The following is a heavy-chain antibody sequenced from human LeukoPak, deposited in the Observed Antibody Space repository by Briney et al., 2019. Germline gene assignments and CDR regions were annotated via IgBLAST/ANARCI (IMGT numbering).Heavy chain of an antibody. CDR2: IYYSGST. D-gene: IGHD6-13*01. CDR3: ARVYYSNSYDYWYFDL. CDR1: GGSISGNY. Sequence: SETLSLTCSVSGGSISGNYWSWIRQPPGKGLEWIGYIYYSGSTKYNPSLQSRVTISVDTSKNHFSLKLSSVTAADTAVYYCARVYYSNSYDYWYFDLWGQGTLVTVSS. V-gene: IGHV4-59*01. J-gene: IGHJ2*01.